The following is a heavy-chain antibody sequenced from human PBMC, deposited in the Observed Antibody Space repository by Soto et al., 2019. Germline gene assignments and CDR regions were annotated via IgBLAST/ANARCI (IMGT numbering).Heavy chain of an antibody. D-gene: IGHD3-16*02. CDR3: ARDGSGYLIYSGMDV. V-gene: IGHV3-33*01. CDR2: IWYDGSNK. J-gene: IGHJ6*02. CDR1: GFTFSSYG. Sequence: PGGPLRLSCAASGFTFSSYGMHWVRQAPGKGLEWVAVIWYDGSNKYYADSVKGRFTISRDNSKNTLYLQMNSLRAEDTAVYYCARDGSGYLIYSGMDVWGQGTTVTGSS.